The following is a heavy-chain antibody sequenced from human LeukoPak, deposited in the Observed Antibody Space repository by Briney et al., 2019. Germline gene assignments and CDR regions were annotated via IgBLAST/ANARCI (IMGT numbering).Heavy chain of an antibody. CDR2: INAGNGNT. Sequence: ASVKVSCKASGYTFTSYAMHWVRQAPGQRLEWMGWINAGNGNTKYSQEFQGRVTITRDTSASTAYMELSSLRSEDMAVYYCARDTPGYCSGGSCQGGAFDIWGQGTMVTVSS. CDR1: GYTFTSYA. D-gene: IGHD2-15*01. V-gene: IGHV1-3*03. CDR3: ARDTPGYCSGGSCQGGAFDI. J-gene: IGHJ3*02.